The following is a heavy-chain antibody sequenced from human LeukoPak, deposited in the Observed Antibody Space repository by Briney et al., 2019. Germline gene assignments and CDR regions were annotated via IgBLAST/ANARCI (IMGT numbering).Heavy chain of an antibody. CDR1: GFTFSIYN. J-gene: IGHJ4*02. Sequence: GGSLRLSCAASGFTFSIYNMNWVRQAPGKGLEWVSSISSRSYIYYAESVKGRFTISRDNAKNSLYLQMNSLRAEDTAVYYCARLTTTVTTPFDYWGQGTPVTVSS. CDR3: ARLTTTVTTPFDY. D-gene: IGHD4-17*01. CDR2: ISSRSYI. V-gene: IGHV3-21*01.